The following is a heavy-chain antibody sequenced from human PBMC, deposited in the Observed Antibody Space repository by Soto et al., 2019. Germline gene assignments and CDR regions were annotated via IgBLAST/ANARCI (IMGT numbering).Heavy chain of an antibody. CDR3: ARDLGGYDSYYYGMDV. J-gene: IGHJ6*02. Sequence: SETLSLTCTVSGGSISSGGYYWSWIRQHPGKGLEWIGYIYYSGSTNYNPSLKSRVTISVDTSKNQFSLKLSSVTAADTAVYYCARDLGGYDSYYYGMDVWGQGTTVTVSS. CDR2: IYYSGST. D-gene: IGHD5-12*01. CDR1: GGSISSGGYY. V-gene: IGHV4-31*03.